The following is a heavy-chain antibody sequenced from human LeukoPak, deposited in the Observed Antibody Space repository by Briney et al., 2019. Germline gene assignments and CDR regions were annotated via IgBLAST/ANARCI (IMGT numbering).Heavy chain of an antibody. CDR2: MNPNSGNT. CDR1: GYTFTSYG. D-gene: IGHD5-18*01. V-gene: IGHV1-8*02. CDR3: ARGVQLWYLTNWFDP. Sequence: ASVKISCKASGYTFTSYGINWVRQATGQGLEWMGWMNPNSGNTGYAQKFQGRVTMTRNTSISTAYMELSSLRSEDTAVYYCARGVQLWYLTNWFDPWGQGTLVTVSS. J-gene: IGHJ5*02.